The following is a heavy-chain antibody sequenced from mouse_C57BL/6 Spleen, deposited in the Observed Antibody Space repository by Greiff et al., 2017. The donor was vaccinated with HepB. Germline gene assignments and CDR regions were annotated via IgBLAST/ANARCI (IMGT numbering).Heavy chain of an antibody. CDR1: GYTFTSYG. J-gene: IGHJ2*01. CDR3: ARGEGHYYYGSLDY. V-gene: IGHV1-81*01. Sequence: QVQLQQSGAELARPGASVKLSCKASGYTFTSYGISWVKQRTGQGLEWIGEIYPRSGNTYYNEKFKGKATLTADKSSSTAYMELRSLTSEDSAVYFCARGEGHYYYGSLDYWGQGTTLTVSS. D-gene: IGHD1-1*01. CDR2: IYPRSGNT.